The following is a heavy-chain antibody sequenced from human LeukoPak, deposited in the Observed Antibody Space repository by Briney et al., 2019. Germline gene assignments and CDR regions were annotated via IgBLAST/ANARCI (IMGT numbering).Heavy chain of an antibody. D-gene: IGHD7-27*01. V-gene: IGHV3-74*01. J-gene: IGHJ4*02. CDR2: NGDGSAT. CDR3: ARDLNWGQVDY. CDR1: GFTFSGHW. Sequence: GGSLRLSCAASGFTFSGHWMFWLRQAPGKGLAWVSRNGDGSATTYAGSMKGRFTISRDNARNIVYLQMNSLREDDTAVYYCARDLNWGQVDYWGQGTLVTVSS.